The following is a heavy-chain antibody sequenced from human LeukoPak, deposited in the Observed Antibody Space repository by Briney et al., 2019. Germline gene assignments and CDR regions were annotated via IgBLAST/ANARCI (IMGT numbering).Heavy chain of an antibody. J-gene: IGHJ4*02. Sequence: SETLSLTCTVSGGSITSGDYYWNRIRQPPGKGLEWIGNLNSRGSIFYHPSLKSRVTVSADPSQNQFSLRLMSVTAADTAVYYCATRTYRAHFDHWGPGTLVTVSS. CDR2: LNSRGSI. CDR1: GGSITSGDYY. CDR3: ATRTYRAHFDH. V-gene: IGHV4-39*01. D-gene: IGHD4/OR15-4a*01.